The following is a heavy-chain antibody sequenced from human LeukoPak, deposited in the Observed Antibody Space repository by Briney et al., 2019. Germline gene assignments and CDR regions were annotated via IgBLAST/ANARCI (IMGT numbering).Heavy chain of an antibody. CDR1: GGSFSGYC. V-gene: IGHV4-34*01. CDR2: INHSGST. J-gene: IGHJ3*02. Sequence: TSETLSLTCAVYGGSFSGYCWSWIRQPPGKGLEWIGEINHSGSTNYNPSLKSRVTISVDTSKNQFPLKLSSVTAADTAVYYCARDYRRDGYKQNDAFDIWGQGTMVTVSS. D-gene: IGHD5-24*01. CDR3: ARDYRRDGYKQNDAFDI.